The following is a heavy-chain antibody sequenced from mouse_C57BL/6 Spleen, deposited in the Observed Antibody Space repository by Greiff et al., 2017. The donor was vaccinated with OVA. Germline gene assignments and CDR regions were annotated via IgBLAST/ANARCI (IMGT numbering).Heavy chain of an antibody. Sequence: EVKLMESGPELVKPGASVKISCKASGYSFTDYNMNWVKQSNGKSLEWIGVINPNYGTTSYNQKFKGKATLTVDQSSSTAYMQLNSLTSEDSAVYYCARCPYYGSSPYYFDYWGQGTTLTVSS. CDR1: GYSFTDYN. CDR2: INPNYGTT. D-gene: IGHD1-1*01. CDR3: ARCPYYGSSPYYFDY. J-gene: IGHJ2*01. V-gene: IGHV1-39*01.